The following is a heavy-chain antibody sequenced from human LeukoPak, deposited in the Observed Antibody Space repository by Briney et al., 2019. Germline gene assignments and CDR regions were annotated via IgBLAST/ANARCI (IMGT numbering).Heavy chain of an antibody. CDR1: GGSFSGYY. D-gene: IGHD3-10*01. J-gene: IGHJ4*02. V-gene: IGHV4-34*01. Sequence: SETLSLTCAVYGGSFSGYYWSWIRQPPGKGLEWIGEINHSGSTNYNPSLKSRVTISVDTSKNQFSLKLSSVTAADTAVYYCARGKDLWFGELLLYFDYWGQGTLVTVSS. CDR3: ARGKDLWFGELLLYFDY. CDR2: INHSGST.